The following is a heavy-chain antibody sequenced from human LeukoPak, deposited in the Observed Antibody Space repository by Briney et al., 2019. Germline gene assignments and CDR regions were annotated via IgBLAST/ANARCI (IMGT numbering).Heavy chain of an antibody. CDR3: ARGVSYYYDSSGYYQDY. Sequence: GASVKVSCKASGYTFTSYGISWERQAPGQGLEWMGWISAYNGNTNYAQKLQGRVTMTTDTSTSTAYMELRSLRSDDTAVYYCARGVSYYYDSSGYYQDYWGQGTLVTVSS. D-gene: IGHD3-22*01. J-gene: IGHJ4*02. V-gene: IGHV1-18*01. CDR1: GYTFTSYG. CDR2: ISAYNGNT.